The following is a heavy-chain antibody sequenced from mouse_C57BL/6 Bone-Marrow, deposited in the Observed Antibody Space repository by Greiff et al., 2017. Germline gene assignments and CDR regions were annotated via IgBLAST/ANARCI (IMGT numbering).Heavy chain of an antibody. Sequence: EVQVVESGGDLVKPGGSLKLSCAASGFTFSSYGMSWVRQTPDKRLEWVATISSGGSYTYYPDSVKGRFTISRDNAKNTLYLQMSSLKSEDTAMYYCASTPPYGSSYVWCAYWGQGTLVTVSA. CDR3: ASTPPYGSSYVWCAY. V-gene: IGHV5-6*01. CDR2: ISSGGSYT. CDR1: GFTFSSYG. D-gene: IGHD1-1*01. J-gene: IGHJ3*01.